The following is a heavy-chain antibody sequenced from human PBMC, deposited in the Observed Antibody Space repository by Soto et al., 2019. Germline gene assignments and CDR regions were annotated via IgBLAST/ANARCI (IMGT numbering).Heavy chain of an antibody. CDR1: GFTFSSYG. V-gene: IGHV3-33*01. D-gene: IGHD6-13*01. Sequence: QVQLVESGGGVVQPGRSLRLSCAASGFTFSSYGMHWVRQAPGKGLEWVAVIWYDGSNKYYADSVKGRFTISRDNSKKTLYLQMNSLRAEDTAVYYCARRIAASLYGLDVWGQGTTVNGSS. CDR3: ARRIAASLYGLDV. J-gene: IGHJ6*02. CDR2: IWYDGSNK.